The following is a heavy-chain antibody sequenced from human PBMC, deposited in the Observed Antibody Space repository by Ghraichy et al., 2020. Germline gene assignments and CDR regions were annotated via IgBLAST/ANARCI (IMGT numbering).Heavy chain of an antibody. CDR2: IYYTGST. CDR3: ARPDSLALYSMDV. D-gene: IGHD4-11*01. Sequence: SETLSLTCTVSDGSISSSSYYWASIRQPPGKGLEWIGSIYYTGSTYYNPSLKSRVTISKDTSKNQFSLKLNSVTAADTAVYYCARPDSLALYSMDVWGQGTTVTVSS. J-gene: IGHJ6*02. CDR1: DGSISSSSYY. V-gene: IGHV4-39*01.